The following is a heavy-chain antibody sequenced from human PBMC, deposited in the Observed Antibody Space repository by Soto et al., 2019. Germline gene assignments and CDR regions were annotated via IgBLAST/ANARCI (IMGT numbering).Heavy chain of an antibody. J-gene: IGHJ4*02. V-gene: IGHV5-10-1*03. CDR2: IDPSDSYT. CDR1: GYSFTSYW. Sequence: EVQLVQSGAEVKKPGESLRISCKGSGYSFTSYWISWVRQMPGKGLEWMGRIDPSDSYTNYSPSFQGHVTISADKSISTAYLQWSSLKASDTAMYYCARHITYYYDSSGYYYHDYWGQGTLVTVSS. D-gene: IGHD3-22*01. CDR3: ARHITYYYDSSGYYYHDY.